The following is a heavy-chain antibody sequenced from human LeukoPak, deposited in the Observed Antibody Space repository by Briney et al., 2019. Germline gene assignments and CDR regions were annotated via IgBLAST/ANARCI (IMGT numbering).Heavy chain of an antibody. CDR3: AKDEQSYFDY. Sequence: GRSLRLSCAASGFTFSSYGMHWVRQAPGKGLEWVAVISYDGSNKYYADSVKGRFTISRDNSKNTLYLQMNSLRAEDTAVYYCAKDEQSYFDYWGQGTLVTVSS. J-gene: IGHJ4*02. CDR1: GFTFSSYG. CDR2: ISYDGSNK. D-gene: IGHD1/OR15-1a*01. V-gene: IGHV3-30*18.